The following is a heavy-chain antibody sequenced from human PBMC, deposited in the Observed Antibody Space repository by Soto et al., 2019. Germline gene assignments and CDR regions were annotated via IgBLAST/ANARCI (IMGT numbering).Heavy chain of an antibody. V-gene: IGHV3-30*18. CDR3: AKMCFKGYGTNGVCHPPFDY. Sequence: AAAGVTCGSYGVRCVIKAQGKGLEWVAVISYDGSNKYYADSVKGRFTISRDNSKNTLYLQMNSLRAEDTAVYYCAKMCFKGYGTNGVCHPPFDYLLKRTPDTVS. J-gene: IGHJ4*02. D-gene: IGHD2-8*01. CDR2: ISYDGSNK. CDR1: GVTCGSYG.